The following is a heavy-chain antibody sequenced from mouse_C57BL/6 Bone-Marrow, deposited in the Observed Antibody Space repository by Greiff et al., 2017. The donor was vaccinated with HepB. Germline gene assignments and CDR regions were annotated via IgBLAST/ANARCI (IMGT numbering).Heavy chain of an antibody. CDR3: AREGSGYGAMDY. V-gene: IGHV5-16*01. J-gene: IGHJ4*01. CDR1: GFTFSDYY. D-gene: IGHD3-2*02. CDR2: INYDGSST. Sequence: EVHLVESEGGLVQPGSSMKLSCTASGFTFSDYYMAWVRQVPEKGLEWVANINYDGSSTYYLDSLKSRFIISRDNAKNILYLQMSSLKSEDTATYYCAREGSGYGAMDYWGQGTSVTVSS.